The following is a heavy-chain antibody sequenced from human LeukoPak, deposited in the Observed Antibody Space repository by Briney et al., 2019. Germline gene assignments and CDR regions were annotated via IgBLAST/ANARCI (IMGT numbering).Heavy chain of an antibody. Sequence: SETPSLTCAVSGGSIRSNNHYWGWIRQPPGKGLEWIGNIYFNGNIAYNPSLQSRVTISVDTSKNQFSLKLSSVTAADTAVYYCARDRYDSSGYYHRYFDYWGQGTLVTVSS. V-gene: IGHV4-39*07. J-gene: IGHJ4*02. CDR3: ARDRYDSSGYYHRYFDY. CDR1: GGSIRSNNHY. CDR2: IYFNGNI. D-gene: IGHD3-22*01.